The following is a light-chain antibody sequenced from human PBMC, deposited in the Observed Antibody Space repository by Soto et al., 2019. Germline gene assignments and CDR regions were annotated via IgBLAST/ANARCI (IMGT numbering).Light chain of an antibody. Sequence: QAVLTQSSSAYASLGSSVKLTCTLSSGHSSYIIAWHQQQPGKAPRYLMKLEGSGSYNKGSGVPDRFSGSSSGADRYLTISNLQSEDEADYYCETWDSNTAVFGGGTQLTVL. J-gene: IGLJ7*01. CDR1: SGHSSYI. CDR2: LEGSGSY. CDR3: ETWDSNTAV. V-gene: IGLV4-60*03.